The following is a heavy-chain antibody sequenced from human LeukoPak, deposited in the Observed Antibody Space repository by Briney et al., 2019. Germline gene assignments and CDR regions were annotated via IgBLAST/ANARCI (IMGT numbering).Heavy chain of an antibody. V-gene: IGHV3-48*03. D-gene: IGHD6-13*01. Sequence: GGSLRLSCAASGFTFSTYEMNWVRQAPGKGLEWVSYISNGDGTIKYADSVKGRFTISRDNAKNSLYLQMNSLRVEDTAVYYCARVGYSRSWHSGSAFDVWGQGTMVTVSS. CDR1: GFTFSTYE. CDR3: ARVGYSRSWHSGSAFDV. J-gene: IGHJ3*01. CDR2: ISNGDGTI.